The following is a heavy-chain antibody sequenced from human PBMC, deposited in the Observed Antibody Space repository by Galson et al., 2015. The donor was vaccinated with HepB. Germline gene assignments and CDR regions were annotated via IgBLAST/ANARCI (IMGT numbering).Heavy chain of an antibody. CDR2: ISAYNGNT. V-gene: IGHV1-18*04. Sequence: SVKVSCKASGYTFTSYCISWVRQAPGQGLEWMGWISAYNGNTNYAQKLQGRVTMTTDTSTSTAYMELRSLRSDDTAVYYCARDAMIVVVTYDAFDIWGQGTMVTVSS. CDR3: ARDAMIVVVTYDAFDI. CDR1: GYTFTSYC. J-gene: IGHJ3*02. D-gene: IGHD3-22*01.